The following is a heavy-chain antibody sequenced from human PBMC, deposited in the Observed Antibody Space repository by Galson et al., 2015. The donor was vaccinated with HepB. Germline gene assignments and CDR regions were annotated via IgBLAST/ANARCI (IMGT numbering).Heavy chain of an antibody. J-gene: IGHJ6*01. D-gene: IGHD3-16*01. CDR1: RFALSNYG. Sequence: SLRLSCAASRFALSNYGMTWVRQAPGKGLEWVSGVSVNGGSTYYADSVKGRFTISRDNSRNTLYLQMNSLRAGDTAVYYCARDSWRSYNYYYDYGMDVWGQGTTGTVSA. CDR2: VSVNGGST. CDR3: ARDSWRSYNYYYDYGMDV. V-gene: IGHV3-23*01.